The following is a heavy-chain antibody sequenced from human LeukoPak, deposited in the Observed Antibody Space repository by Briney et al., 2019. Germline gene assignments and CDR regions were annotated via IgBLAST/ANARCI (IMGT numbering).Heavy chain of an antibody. CDR2: IYYSGST. J-gene: IGHJ4*02. D-gene: IGHD3-22*01. V-gene: IGHV4-39*01. Sequence: SESLSLTCTVSGGSISSSSYYWGWIRQPPGKGLEWIGSIYYSGSTYYNPSLKSRVTISVDTSKNQFSLKLSSVTAADTAVYYCARSVLYYYGSSGYPTDYWGQGTLVTVSS. CDR1: GGSISSSSYY. CDR3: ARSVLYYYGSSGYPTDY.